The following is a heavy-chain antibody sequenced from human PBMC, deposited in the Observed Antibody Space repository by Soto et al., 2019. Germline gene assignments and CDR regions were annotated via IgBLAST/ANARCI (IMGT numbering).Heavy chain of an antibody. J-gene: IGHJ4*02. CDR1: GFPFSSYA. V-gene: IGHV3-23*01. D-gene: IGHD3-22*01. Sequence: GGSLRLSCVASGFPFSSYALNWVRQAPGRGLERVSAISGSGGTTYYADSVKGRFTISRDKSKSTLFLQMNSLRAEDAAIYYCAKSPQVISTSFDYCVQGSLVAVS. CDR3: AKSPQVISTSFDY. CDR2: ISGSGGTT.